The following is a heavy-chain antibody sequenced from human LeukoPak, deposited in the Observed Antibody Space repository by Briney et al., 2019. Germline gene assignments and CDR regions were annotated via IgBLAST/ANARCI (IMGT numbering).Heavy chain of an antibody. CDR3: ARDGPRITMVRGEAPDY. J-gene: IGHJ4*02. CDR2: ICAYNGNT. D-gene: IGHD3-10*01. V-gene: IGHV1-18*04. CDR1: GYTFTSYG. Sequence: ASVKVSCKASGYTFTSYGISWVRQAPGQGLEWMGWICAYNGNTNYAQKLQGRVTMTTDTSTSTAYMELRSLRSDDTAVYYCARDGPRITMVRGEAPDYWGQGTLVTVSS.